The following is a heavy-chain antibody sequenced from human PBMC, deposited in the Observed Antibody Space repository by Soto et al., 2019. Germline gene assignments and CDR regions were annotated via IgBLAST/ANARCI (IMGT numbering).Heavy chain of an antibody. J-gene: IGHJ4*02. Sequence: VVGGSSGDLGGCCSRIRQPPGKGLEWIGSIYYSGSTYYNPSLKSRVTISVDTSKNQFSLKLSSVTAADTAVYYCANSYGDYVSYWGQGTLVTVSS. CDR3: ANSYGDYVSY. CDR2: IYYSGST. V-gene: IGHV4-39*01. D-gene: IGHD4-17*01. CDR1: GGSSGDLGGC.